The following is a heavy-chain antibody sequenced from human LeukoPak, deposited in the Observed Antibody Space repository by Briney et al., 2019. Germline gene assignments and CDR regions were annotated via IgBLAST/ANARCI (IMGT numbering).Heavy chain of an antibody. Sequence: PSETLSLTCTVSGYSITSAYYWGWIRQSPGKGLAWIGSIYHSGGSYYNPSLKSRVTISVDTSKNHFSLKLTSVTAADTAVYYCARDLLHRGYAFDIWGQGTMVTVSS. J-gene: IGHJ3*02. V-gene: IGHV4-38-2*02. CDR1: GYSITSAYY. CDR2: IYHSGGS. D-gene: IGHD5-12*01. CDR3: ARDLLHRGYAFDI.